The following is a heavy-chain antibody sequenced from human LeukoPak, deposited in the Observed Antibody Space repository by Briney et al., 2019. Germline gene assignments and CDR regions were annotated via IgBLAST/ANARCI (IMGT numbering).Heavy chain of an antibody. CDR3: ARDRRSGDYYYYYMDV. CDR1: GGTFSSYA. Sequence: ASVKVSCKASGGTFSSYAISWVRQAPGQGLEWMGGIIPIFGTANYAQKFQGRVTITADESTSTAYMELSSLRSEDTAVYYCARDRRSGDYYYYYMDVWGKGTTVTVSS. D-gene: IGHD3-10*01. J-gene: IGHJ6*03. V-gene: IGHV1-69*13. CDR2: IIPIFGTA.